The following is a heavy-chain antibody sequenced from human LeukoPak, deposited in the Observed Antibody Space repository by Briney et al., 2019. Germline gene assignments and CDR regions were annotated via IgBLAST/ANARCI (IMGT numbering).Heavy chain of an antibody. CDR3: ARGGYCSGGSCYTPYNWFDP. D-gene: IGHD2-15*01. Sequence: GGSLRLSCAASGFTFSSYIMNWVRQAPGKGLEWVSSISSSNIYIYYADSVKGRFTISRDNAKNSLNLQMNSLRAEDTAVYYCARGGYCSGGSCYTPYNWFDPWGQGTLVTVSS. V-gene: IGHV3-21*01. J-gene: IGHJ5*02. CDR2: ISSSNIYI. CDR1: GFTFSSYI.